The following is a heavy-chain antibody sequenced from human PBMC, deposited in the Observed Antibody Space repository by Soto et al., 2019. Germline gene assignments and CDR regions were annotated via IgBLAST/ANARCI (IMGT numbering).Heavy chain of an antibody. Sequence: PSETLSLTSAVSGGSIRRSNWWSWVRQSPGKGLEWIGEIYPSGSTNYNPPLKSRVTISVDKSKNQFSLKLTSVTAADTSVYYCSRRNYDTTGYYYWFDPWGQGTLVTVSS. J-gene: IGHJ5*02. D-gene: IGHD3-22*01. CDR2: IYPSGST. CDR1: GGSIRRSNW. CDR3: SRRNYDTTGYYYWFDP. V-gene: IGHV4-4*02.